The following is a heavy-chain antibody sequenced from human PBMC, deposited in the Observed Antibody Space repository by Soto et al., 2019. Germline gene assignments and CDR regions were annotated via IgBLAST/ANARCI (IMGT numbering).Heavy chain of an antibody. J-gene: IGHJ2*01. D-gene: IGHD3-10*01. CDR2: IIPIFGTA. CDR3: AXXXXXXGPGSYMGWYFDL. Sequence: QVQLVQSGAEVKKPGSSVKVSCKASGGTFSSYAISWVRQAPGQGLEWMGGIIPIFGTANYAQKFQGRVTITADESTSTAYMELSXLRSEDTAVYXCAXXXXXXGPGSYMGWYFDLWGRGTLVTVSS. V-gene: IGHV1-69*01. CDR1: GGTFSSYA.